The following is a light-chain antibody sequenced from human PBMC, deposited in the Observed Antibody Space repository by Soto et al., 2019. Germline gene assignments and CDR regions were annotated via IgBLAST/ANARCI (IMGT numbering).Light chain of an antibody. CDR3: SSYTSSSTPDV. CDR1: SSDVGSYNL. Sequence: QSVLTQPASMSGSPGQSITISCTGTSSDVGSYNLVSWYQQFPDKAPKLIIYDGSERPSGVSDRFSGSKSGNTASLTISGLQAEDEADYYCSSYTSSSTPDVFGTGTKVTVL. J-gene: IGLJ1*01. V-gene: IGLV2-14*02. CDR2: DGS.